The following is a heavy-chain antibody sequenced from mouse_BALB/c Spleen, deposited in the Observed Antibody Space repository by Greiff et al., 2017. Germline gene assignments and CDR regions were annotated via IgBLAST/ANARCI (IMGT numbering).Heavy chain of an antibody. D-gene: IGHD1-2*01. J-gene: IGHJ4*01. CDR1: GFTFTDYY. Sequence: EVQLVESGGGLVQPGGSLRLSCATSGFTFTDYYMSWVRQPPGKALEWLGFIRNKANGYTTEYSASVKGRFTISRDNSQSILYLQMNTLRAEDSATYYCARQLLRPHYYAMDYWGQGTSVTVSS. CDR2: IRNKANGYTT. CDR3: ARQLLRPHYYAMDY. V-gene: IGHV7-3*02.